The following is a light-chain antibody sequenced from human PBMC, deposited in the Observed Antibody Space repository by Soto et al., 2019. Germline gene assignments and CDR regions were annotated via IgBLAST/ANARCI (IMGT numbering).Light chain of an antibody. Sequence: DAVLTQSPVSLPVTLGQPASISCRSSQSLVHSDGNTYLNWFLQRPGQSPRRLVYRVSNRDSGVTDKISGSGSGTYFTLEISRVEADDIGVYFCQQYGSSHRKFGQGTK. CDR3: QQYGSSHRK. CDR1: QSLVHSDGNTY. CDR2: RVS. J-gene: IGKJ1*01. V-gene: IGKV2-30*02.